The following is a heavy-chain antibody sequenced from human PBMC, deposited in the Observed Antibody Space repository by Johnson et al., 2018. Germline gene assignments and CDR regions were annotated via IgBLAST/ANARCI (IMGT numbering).Heavy chain of an antibody. D-gene: IGHD5-18*01. CDR3: AGGYSYHFKPVGFDI. CDR2: FTGSGSYI. J-gene: IGHJ3*02. CDR1: GFSFSAYT. Sequence: VQLVESGGGLVKPGGSXRLSCAASGFSFSAYTMNWVRQAPGNGLEWVSSFTGSGSYIYYADSVKGRFPISRDNAKNSLYLQMNSLRAEDTAVYYCAGGYSYHFKPVGFDIWGQGTMVTVSS. V-gene: IGHV3-21*01.